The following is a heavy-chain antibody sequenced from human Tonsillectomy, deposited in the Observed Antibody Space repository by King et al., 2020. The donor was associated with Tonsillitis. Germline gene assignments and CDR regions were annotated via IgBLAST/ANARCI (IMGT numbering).Heavy chain of an antibody. J-gene: IGHJ3*01. CDR3: ARVGRDYDILTGYYGDDAFEV. V-gene: IGHV1-2*02. Sequence: QLVQSGAEVKKPGASVKVSCKASGYTFTGYYMHWVRQAPGQGLECMGWINPNSGGTNYAQKFQGRVTMTRDTSISTAYLELSRLRSDDTAVYYWARVGRDYDILTGYYGDDAFEVWGQGTMVTVSS. CDR2: INPNSGGT. CDR1: GYTFTGYY. D-gene: IGHD3-9*01.